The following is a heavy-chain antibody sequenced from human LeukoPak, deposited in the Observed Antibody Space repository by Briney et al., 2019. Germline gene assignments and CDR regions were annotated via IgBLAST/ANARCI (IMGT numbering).Heavy chain of an antibody. CDR3: ASSGSGSYESWFDP. CDR1: GYTFTSYY. V-gene: IGHV1-46*01. CDR2: INPSGGST. D-gene: IGHD1-26*01. J-gene: IGHJ5*02. Sequence: ASVKVSCKASGYTFTSYYMHWVRQAPGQGLEWMGIINPSGGSTSYAQKFQGRVTMTRDTPTSTVYMELGSLRSDDTAVYYCASSGSGSYESWFDPWGQGTLVTVSS.